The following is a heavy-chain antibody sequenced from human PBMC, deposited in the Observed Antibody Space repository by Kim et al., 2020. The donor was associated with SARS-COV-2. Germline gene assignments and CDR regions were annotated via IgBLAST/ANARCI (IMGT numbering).Heavy chain of an antibody. V-gene: IGHV4-59*08. D-gene: IGHD3-10*01. Sequence: SETLSLTCTVSGGSITSYYWSWIRQPPGKGLEWIGYIYYSGSTNYNPSLKSRVTISVDTSKNQVSLKLTSVTAADTAVYYCARADYGSGSFYYYYMDVWG. CDR2: IYYSGST. J-gene: IGHJ6*03. CDR3: ARADYGSGSFYYYYMDV. CDR1: GGSITSYY.